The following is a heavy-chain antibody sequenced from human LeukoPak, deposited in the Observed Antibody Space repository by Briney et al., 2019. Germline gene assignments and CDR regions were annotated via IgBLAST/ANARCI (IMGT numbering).Heavy chain of an antibody. V-gene: IGHV4-39*01. D-gene: IGHD6-13*01. J-gene: IGHJ3*02. CDR2: IYYSGST. CDR3: ASSDSSSWYGSDAFDI. CDR1: GGSISSSSYY. Sequence: SETLSLTCTVSGGSISSSSYYWGWIRQPPGKGLEWIGSIYYSGSTYYNPSLKSRVTISVDTSKNQFSLKLSSVTAADTAVYYCASSDSSSWYGSDAFDIWGQGTMVTVSS.